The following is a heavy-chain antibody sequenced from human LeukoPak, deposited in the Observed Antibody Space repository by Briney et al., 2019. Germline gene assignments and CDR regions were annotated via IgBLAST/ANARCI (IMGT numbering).Heavy chain of an antibody. Sequence: ASVKVSCKASGYTFTAYYIHWVRQAPGQGLEWMGWISPNSGGTNYAPKFQGRVTMTRDTSISTAYMELSSLRSDDTAVYYCARDYSSSPPRTFDYWGRGTLATVSS. V-gene: IGHV1-2*02. CDR1: GYTFTAYY. D-gene: IGHD6-6*01. CDR3: ARDYSSSPPRTFDY. J-gene: IGHJ4*02. CDR2: ISPNSGGT.